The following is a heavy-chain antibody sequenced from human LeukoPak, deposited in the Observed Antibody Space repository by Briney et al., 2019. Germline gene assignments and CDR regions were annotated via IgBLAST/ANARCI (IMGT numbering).Heavy chain of an antibody. V-gene: IGHV1-2*04. CDR3: ARDLTSTSNWEFDY. Sequence: ASVKVSCKASGYTFADYFIHWVRQAPGQGLEWMGRINPNTGGAEYAPKFQGWVTMTRDTSISTAYVEVNRLISDDTAAYYCARDLTSTSNWEFDYWGQGNLVIVSS. D-gene: IGHD1-26*01. J-gene: IGHJ4*02. CDR1: GYTFADYF. CDR2: INPNTGGA.